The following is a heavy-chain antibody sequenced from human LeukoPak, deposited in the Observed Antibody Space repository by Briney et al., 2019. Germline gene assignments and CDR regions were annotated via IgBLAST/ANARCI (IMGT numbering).Heavy chain of an antibody. V-gene: IGHV3-23*01. D-gene: IGHD3-16*01. Sequence: PGGSLRLSCAASGFTFSSYWMSWVRQAPGKGLEWVSTISGSGGHTYYADSVKGRFTISRDYSKNTLYLQMNSLRAEDTAVYYCANLDVVTFGGVHDYWGQGTLVTVSS. J-gene: IGHJ4*02. CDR2: ISGSGGHT. CDR1: GFTFSSYW. CDR3: ANLDVVTFGGVHDY.